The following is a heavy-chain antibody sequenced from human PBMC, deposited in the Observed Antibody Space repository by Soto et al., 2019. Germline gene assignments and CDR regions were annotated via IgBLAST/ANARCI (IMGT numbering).Heavy chain of an antibody. V-gene: IGHV4-4*07. CDR3: ARGQRFSDWFDP. CDR1: GGTISGYY. CDR2: IYSSGNT. Sequence: PSETLSLTCSVSGGTISGYYWTWIRQPAGKGLEWIGRIYSSGNTKYNPSLQSRVTMSLDTSNNQFSLRLTSVTAADTAVYYCARGQRFSDWFDPWGQGTLVTVSS. D-gene: IGHD3-3*01. J-gene: IGHJ5*02.